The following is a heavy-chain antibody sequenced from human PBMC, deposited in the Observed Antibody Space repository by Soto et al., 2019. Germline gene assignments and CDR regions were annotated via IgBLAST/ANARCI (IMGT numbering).Heavy chain of an antibody. D-gene: IGHD1-7*01. CDR3: ARDSKLGFDP. CDR1: GFTFSNYW. J-gene: IGHJ5*02. V-gene: IGHV3-74*01. CDR2: INSDGSGT. Sequence: GGSLRLSCAASGFTFSNYWMHWVRQVPGKGLVWVSHINSDGSGTSYADSVKGRFTNSRDNAKNTLYLQMNSLRAEDTAVYYCARDSKLGFDPWGQGTLVTVXS.